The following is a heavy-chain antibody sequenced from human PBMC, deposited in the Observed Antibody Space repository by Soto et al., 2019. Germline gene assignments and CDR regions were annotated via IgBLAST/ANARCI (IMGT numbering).Heavy chain of an antibody. D-gene: IGHD3-3*01. J-gene: IGHJ6*02. Sequence: SETLSLTCAVSGGSISSGNSYSWSWIRQPPGKGLEWIGSISHTGSTSYNPSLKGRVTMSVDKSKNQFSLKLSSVTAADTAVYYCARSQARFLEWFQGYGMDVWGQGTTVTVSS. CDR3: ARSQARFLEWFQGYGMDV. V-gene: IGHV4-30-2*01. CDR1: GGSISSGNSYS. CDR2: ISHTGST.